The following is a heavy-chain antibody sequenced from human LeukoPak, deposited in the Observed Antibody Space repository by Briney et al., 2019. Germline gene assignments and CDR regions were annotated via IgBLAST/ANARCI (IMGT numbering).Heavy chain of an antibody. Sequence: AGGSLRLSCAASGFTFSSYAMHWVRQAPGKGLEWVAVISYDGSNKYYADSVKGRFTISRDNSKNTLYLQMNSLRAEDTAVYYCARGGQLGGHYFDYWGQGTLVTVSS. V-gene: IGHV3-30-3*01. CDR2: ISYDGSNK. J-gene: IGHJ4*02. CDR3: ARGGQLGGHYFDY. CDR1: GFTFSSYA. D-gene: IGHD6-6*01.